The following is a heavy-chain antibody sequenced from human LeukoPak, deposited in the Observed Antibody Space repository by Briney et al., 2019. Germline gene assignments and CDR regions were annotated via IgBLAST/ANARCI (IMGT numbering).Heavy chain of an antibody. CDR1: GFTVSSNY. J-gene: IGHJ4*02. CDR3: ARENRIATTNDY. V-gene: IGHV3-53*01. Sequence: PGGSLRLSCAASGFTVSSNYMSWVRQAPGKGLEWVSVIYSGGSTYYADSVKGRFTISRDNSKNTLYLQMNSLRAEDTAVYYCARENRIATTNDYWGQGTLVTVSS. CDR2: IYSGGST. D-gene: IGHD1-14*01.